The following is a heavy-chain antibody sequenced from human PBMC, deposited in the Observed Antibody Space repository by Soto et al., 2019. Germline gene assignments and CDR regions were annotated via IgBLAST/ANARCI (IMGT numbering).Heavy chain of an antibody. CDR2: ISSKCGSSL. Sequence: QGQLVESGGGLVKPGGSLRLSCAASGFTLSDYYMSWIRQAPGKGLECFSYISSKCGSSLYYADSVKGRFTISSDNTTHSMYLQVHSLRAVDTAVYYFASIPGRYHFHYWRQGTMVTVSS. V-gene: IGHV3-11*01. D-gene: IGHD1-26*01. J-gene: IGHJ4*02. CDR1: GFTLSDYY. CDR3: ASIPGRYHFHY.